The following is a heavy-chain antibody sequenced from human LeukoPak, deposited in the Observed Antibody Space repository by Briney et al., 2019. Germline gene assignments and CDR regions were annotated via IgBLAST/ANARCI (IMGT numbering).Heavy chain of an antibody. CDR3: AGVSSSWFGFDY. Sequence: SETLSLTCTVSGGSVNSGSYYWNWIRQPPGKGLEWIGYIYYSGSTNYNPSLKSRVTISVDTSKNQFSLKLSSVTAADTAVYYCAGVSSSWFGFDYWGQGTLVTVSS. V-gene: IGHV4-61*01. CDR2: IYYSGST. J-gene: IGHJ4*02. D-gene: IGHD6-13*01. CDR1: GGSVNSGSYY.